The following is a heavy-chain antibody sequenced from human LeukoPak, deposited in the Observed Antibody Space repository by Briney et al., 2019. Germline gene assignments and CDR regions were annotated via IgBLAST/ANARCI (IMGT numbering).Heavy chain of an antibody. V-gene: IGHV1-2*02. CDR3: ARVVFYSSGSRSNRVDY. J-gene: IGHJ4*02. Sequence: ASVKVSCKASGYTFTGYHMHWVRQAPGQGLEWMGWINPNRGCTNYAQKFQGRVTMTRDTSISTAYMELSRLRSDDTAVYYCARVVFYSSGSRSNRVDYWGQGTLVTVSS. D-gene: IGHD6-19*01. CDR2: INPNRGCT. CDR1: GYTFTGYH.